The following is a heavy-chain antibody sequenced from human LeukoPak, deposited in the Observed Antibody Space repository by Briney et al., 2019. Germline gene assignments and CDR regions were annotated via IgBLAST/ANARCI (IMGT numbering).Heavy chain of an antibody. CDR2: ISGSGDRK. D-gene: IGHD1-20*01. CDR1: GLTFSNDP. J-gene: IGHJ3*02. CDR3: AEHNWNADRRAFDI. Sequence: QPGGSLRLSRAASGLTFSNDPMSWDRQAPGHGLESFLEISGSGDRKHYAYSVKGRFTISRDNSKSTLYLQMNSLRADDTAVYYCAEHNWNADRRAFDIWGQGTMVSVSS. V-gene: IGHV3-23*01.